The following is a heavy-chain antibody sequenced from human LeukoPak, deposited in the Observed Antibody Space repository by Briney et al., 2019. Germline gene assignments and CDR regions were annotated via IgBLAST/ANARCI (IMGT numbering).Heavy chain of an antibody. CDR3: AREIKSLLLRYFDWLSNGMDV. J-gene: IGHJ6*02. CDR1: GGSVSSGSYY. Sequence: SETLSLTCTVSGGSVSSGSYYWSWIRQPPGTGLEWIGYIYYSGSTNYNPSLKSRVTISVDTSKNQFSLKLSSVTAADTAVYYCAREIKSLLLRYFDWLSNGMDVWGQGTTVTVSS. CDR2: IYYSGST. V-gene: IGHV4-61*01. D-gene: IGHD3-9*01.